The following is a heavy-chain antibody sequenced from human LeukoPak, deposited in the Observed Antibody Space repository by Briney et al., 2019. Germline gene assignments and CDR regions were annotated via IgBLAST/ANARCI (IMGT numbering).Heavy chain of an antibody. CDR2: ISGDGGST. CDR3: AKDMGSDIVVVPAAISYYGMDV. J-gene: IGHJ6*02. D-gene: IGHD2-2*01. V-gene: IGHV3-43*02. CDR1: GLTFDDYA. Sequence: GGSLRLSCAASGLTFDDYAMHWVRQAPGKGLEWVSLISGDGGSTYYADSVKGRFTISRDNSKNSLYLQMNSLRTEDTALYYCAKDMGSDIVVVPAAISYYGMDVWGQGTTVTVSS.